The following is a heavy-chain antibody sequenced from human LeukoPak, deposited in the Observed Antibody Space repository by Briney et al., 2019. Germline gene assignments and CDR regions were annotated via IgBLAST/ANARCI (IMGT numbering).Heavy chain of an antibody. CDR2: ISYDGSNK. Sequence: PGGSLRLSCAASGFTFSSYGMHWVCQASGKGLEWVAVISYDGSNKYYADSVKGRFTISRDNSKNTLYLQMNSLRAEDTAVYYCARTGLWFGELLSGGTDYWGQGTLVTVSS. D-gene: IGHD3-10*01. CDR3: ARTGLWFGELLSGGTDY. J-gene: IGHJ4*02. CDR1: GFTFSSYG. V-gene: IGHV3-30*03.